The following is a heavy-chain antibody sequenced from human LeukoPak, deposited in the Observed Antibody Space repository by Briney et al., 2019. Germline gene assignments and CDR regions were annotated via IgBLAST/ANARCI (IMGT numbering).Heavy chain of an antibody. CDR3: ATYGDFGEGHGRLRGY. V-gene: IGHV3-74*01. J-gene: IGHJ4*02. CDR1: GFTFSSYW. Sequence: GGSLRLSCAASGFTFSSYWMHWVRQAPGKGLVWVSHINSDGSSTSYADSVKGRFTISRDNAKNTLYLQMNSLRAEDTAVYYCATYGDFGEGHGRLRGYWGQGTLVTVSS. CDR2: INSDGSST. D-gene: IGHD4-17*01.